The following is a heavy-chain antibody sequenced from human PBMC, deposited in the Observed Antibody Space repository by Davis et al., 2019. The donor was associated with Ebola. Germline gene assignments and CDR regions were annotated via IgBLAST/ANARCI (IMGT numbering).Heavy chain of an antibody. V-gene: IGHV3-21*01. J-gene: IGHJ4*02. CDR1: GFTFSSYS. CDR2: ISSSSSYI. D-gene: IGHD6-19*01. CDR3: ARDIAVAGTIGFGY. Sequence: GESLKISCAASGFTFSSYSMNWVRQAPGKGLEWVSSISSSSSYIYYADSVKGRFTISRDNAKNTLYLQMNSLRPEDTAVYYCARDIAVAGTIGFGYWGQGTLVTVSS.